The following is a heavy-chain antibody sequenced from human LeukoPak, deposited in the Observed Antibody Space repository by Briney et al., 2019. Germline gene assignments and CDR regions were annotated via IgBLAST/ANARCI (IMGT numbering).Heavy chain of an antibody. J-gene: IGHJ4*02. CDR1: GGSISSGGYS. CDR2: IYHSGTT. CDR3: AKIRVWASSSSVSVVPPRRPYFDY. Sequence: SETLSLTCAVSGGSISSGGYSWNWIRQPPGKGLEWIGYIYHSGTTYYNPSLKSRVTISLDRSKNQFSLKLSSVTAADTAVYYCAKIRVWASSSSVSVVPPRRPYFDYWGQGTLVTVSS. D-gene: IGHD6-6*01. V-gene: IGHV4-30-2*01.